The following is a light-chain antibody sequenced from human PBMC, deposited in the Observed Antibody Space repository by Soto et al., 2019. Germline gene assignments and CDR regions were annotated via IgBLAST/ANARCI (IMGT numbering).Light chain of an antibody. J-gene: IGLJ7*01. CDR3: ISFTTTNTWV. CDR2: EVT. CDR1: SSDVGSYDF. Sequence: QSALTQPTSVSGSPGQSITISCTGTSSDVGSYDFVSWFQQHPGKAPKLMIYEVTNRPSGVSYRFSGSKSGNTASLTISGLQAEDEADYYCISFTTTNTWVFGGGTQLTVL. V-gene: IGLV2-14*01.